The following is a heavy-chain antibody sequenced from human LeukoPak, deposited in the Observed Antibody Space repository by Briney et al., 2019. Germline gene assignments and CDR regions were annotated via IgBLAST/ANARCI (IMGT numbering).Heavy chain of an antibody. CDR2: TSPNSGGT. D-gene: IGHD1-26*01. V-gene: IGHV1-2*02. CDR3: ARGDIVGASWIDH. CDR1: GYTFTGYY. Sequence: ASVKVSCKASGYTFTGYYIHWVRQAPGQGLEWVGWTSPNSGGTNYAQKFQGRVTMTRDTSITTAYMELTRLTSDDTAVYYCARGDIVGASWIDHWGQGVPVTVSS. J-gene: IGHJ4*02.